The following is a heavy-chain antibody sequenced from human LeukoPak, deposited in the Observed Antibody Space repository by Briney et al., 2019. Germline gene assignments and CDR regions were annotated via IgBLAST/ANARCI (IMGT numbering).Heavy chain of an antibody. CDR2: ISASGGDT. J-gene: IGHJ6*02. Sequence: GGSLRLSCAASGFSFSTYSFSWVRQAPGKGLEWVSGISASGGDTFYADSVKGRFTISRDNSKNTLYLQMNSLRAEDTAVYYCAKRFDRGVYGMDVWGQGTTVTVSS. D-gene: IGHD3-10*01. CDR3: AKRFDRGVYGMDV. CDR1: GFSFSTYS. V-gene: IGHV3-23*01.